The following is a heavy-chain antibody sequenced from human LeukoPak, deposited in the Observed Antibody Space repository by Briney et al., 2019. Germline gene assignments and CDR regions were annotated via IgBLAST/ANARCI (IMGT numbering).Heavy chain of an antibody. CDR1: GGSFSGYY. D-gene: IGHD6-13*01. V-gene: IGHV4-4*07. Sequence: SETLSLTCAVCGGSFSGYYWSWVRQPAGKGLEWIGRIYTSGSTNYNPSLKSRVTISVDTSKNQFSLKLSSVTAADTAVYYCARGRRDSSWYYDYYYYMDVWGKGTTVTISS. CDR2: IYTSGST. CDR3: ARGRRDSSWYYDYYYYMDV. J-gene: IGHJ6*03.